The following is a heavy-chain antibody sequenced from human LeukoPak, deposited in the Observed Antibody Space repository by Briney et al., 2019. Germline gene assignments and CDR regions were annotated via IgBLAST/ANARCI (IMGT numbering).Heavy chain of an antibody. V-gene: IGHV1-2*02. D-gene: IGHD3-3*01. CDR1: GYTFTGDF. Sequence: ASVKVSCKAFGYTFTGDFMHWVRQAPGQGLEWMGWINPNSGGTNYARKFQGRVTMTRDTSISTAYMELSRLRSDDTAVYYCARDSSYDFWSGTNWFDPWGQGTLVTVSS. J-gene: IGHJ5*02. CDR2: INPNSGGT. CDR3: ARDSSYDFWSGTNWFDP.